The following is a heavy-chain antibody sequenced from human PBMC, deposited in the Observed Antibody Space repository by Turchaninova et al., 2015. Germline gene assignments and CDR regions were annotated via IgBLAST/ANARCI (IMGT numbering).Heavy chain of an antibody. V-gene: IGHV4-34*01. CDR2: INHSGST. D-gene: IGHD2-8*01. CDR3: ARGCPKYCTNGVCLYYYYYGMDV. CDR1: GGSFSGYY. Sequence: QVQLQQWVAGLLKPSEPLSLTRGVEGGSFSGYYWSWIRQPPGKGLEWIWEINHSGSTNYNPSLKSRVTISVDTSKNQFSLKLSSVTAADTAVYYCARGCPKYCTNGVCLYYYYYGMDVWGQGTTVTVSS. J-gene: IGHJ6*02.